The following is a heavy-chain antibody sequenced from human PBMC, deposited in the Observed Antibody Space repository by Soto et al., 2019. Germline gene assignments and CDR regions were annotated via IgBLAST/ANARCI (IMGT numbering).Heavy chain of an antibody. CDR1: GDTFNTYA. J-gene: IGHJ6*02. CDR3: FRGLSNTGYYYGMDV. V-gene: IGHV1-69*10. D-gene: IGHD3-10*01. Sequence: SVKVSCKASGDTFNTYAMSWVRQAPGGGLEWMGGIIPVLGAAKYAQNFQGRVTITADKSTSTAYMELSSLRSEDTAVYFCFRGLSNTGYYYGMDVWGQGTTVTVSS. CDR2: IIPVLGAA.